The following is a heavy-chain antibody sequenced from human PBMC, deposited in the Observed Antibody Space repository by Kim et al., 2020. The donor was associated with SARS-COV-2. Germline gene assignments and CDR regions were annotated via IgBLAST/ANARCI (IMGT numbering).Heavy chain of an antibody. V-gene: IGHV3-7*01. CDR3: VRDGASSGSYYYDY. CDR2: IKEDGSEK. D-gene: IGHD1-26*01. J-gene: IGHJ4*02. CDR1: GFTFSKYW. Sequence: GGSLRLSCAASGFTFSKYWMSWVRQAPGKGLEWMANIKEDGSEKYYVDSVKGRFTISRDNAKNSLYLQMNSLRAEDTAVYYCVRDGASSGSYYYDYWGQGTLGTVSS.